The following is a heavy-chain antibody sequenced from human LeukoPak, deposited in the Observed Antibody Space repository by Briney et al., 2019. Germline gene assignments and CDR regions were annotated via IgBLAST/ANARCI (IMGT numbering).Heavy chain of an antibody. D-gene: IGHD6-13*01. V-gene: IGHV1-8*01. CDR2: MNPNSGNT. J-gene: IGHJ4*02. CDR1: GYTFTSYD. Sequence: ASVKVSCKASGYTFTSYDINWVRQATGQGLEWMGWMNPNSGNTGYAQKFQGRVTMTRNTSISTAYMELSSLRSEDTAVYYCAGGRGAAAGLAYWGQGTLVTVSS. CDR3: AGGRGAAAGLAY.